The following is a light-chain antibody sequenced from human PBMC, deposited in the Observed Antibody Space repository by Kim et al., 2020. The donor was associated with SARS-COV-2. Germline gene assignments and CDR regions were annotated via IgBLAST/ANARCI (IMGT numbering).Light chain of an antibody. CDR1: TTDH. J-gene: IGLJ2*01. Sequence: QSALTQPASVSGSPGQSITISCTGTTTDHVSWYQQYPGKAHKLMIYDVYKWPSGVSHRFSGTKSDNTASLTVSGLQADDEAAYYCSSYTRTHTLLFG. CDR3: SSYTRTHTLL. CDR2: DVY. V-gene: IGLV2-14*02.